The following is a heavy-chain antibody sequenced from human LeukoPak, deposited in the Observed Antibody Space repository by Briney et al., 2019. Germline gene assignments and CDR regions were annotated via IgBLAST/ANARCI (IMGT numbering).Heavy chain of an antibody. CDR1: GGSISSYY. CDR2: IYTSGST. D-gene: IGHD3-3*01. Sequence: PSETLSLTCTVSGGSISSYYWSWIRQPAGKGLERIGRIYTSGSTNYNPSLKSRVTMSVDTSKNQFSLKLSSVTAADTAVYYCAGSNYDFWSGYSTFDYWGQGTLVTVSS. V-gene: IGHV4-4*07. CDR3: AGSNYDFWSGYSTFDY. J-gene: IGHJ4*02.